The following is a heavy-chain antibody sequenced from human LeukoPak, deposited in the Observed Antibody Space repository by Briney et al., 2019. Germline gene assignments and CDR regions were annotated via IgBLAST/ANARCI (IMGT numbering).Heavy chain of an antibody. D-gene: IGHD1-1*01. J-gene: IGHJ5*02. CDR2: IYYSGST. V-gene: IGHV4-39*01. CDR3: ARQAQRSWNDGPNNWFDP. Sequence: SETLSLTCTVSGGSISSNSFFWAWIRQSPGKGLEWIGSIYYSGSTYYNPSLKSRVTISVDTSKNQFSLKLSSVTAADTSVYYCARQAQRSWNDGPNNWFDPWGQGTLVTVSS. CDR1: GGSISSNSFF.